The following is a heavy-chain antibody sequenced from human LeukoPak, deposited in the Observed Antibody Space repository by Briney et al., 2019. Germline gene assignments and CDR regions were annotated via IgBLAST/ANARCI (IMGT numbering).Heavy chain of an antibody. CDR1: GFTFSSYW. CDR2: IKQDGGEK. V-gene: IGHV3-7*03. CDR3: ARAPLKTQQDY. J-gene: IGHJ4*02. Sequence: PGGSLKLSCTASGFTFSSYWMSWVRQAPGKGLEWVANIKQDGGEKYYVDSVKGRFTISRDNAKNSLYLQMNSLRAEDTAVYYCARAPLKTQQDYWGQGTLVTVSS. D-gene: IGHD1/OR15-1a*01.